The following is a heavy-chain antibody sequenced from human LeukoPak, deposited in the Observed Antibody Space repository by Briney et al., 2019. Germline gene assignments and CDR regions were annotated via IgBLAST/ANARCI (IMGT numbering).Heavy chain of an antibody. V-gene: IGHV3-7*03. CDR2: IKKDGGEK. CDR3: ARDRGLRYFDSFDY. D-gene: IGHD3-9*01. J-gene: IGHJ4*02. CDR1: GFSLSSFW. Sequence: GGSLRLSCVASGFSLSSFWMNWVRQAPGKGLEWVASIKKDGGEKHYVDSVKARFTISRDNAKNSLYLEMNSLRAEDTAVYYCARDRGLRYFDSFDYWGQGALVTVSS.